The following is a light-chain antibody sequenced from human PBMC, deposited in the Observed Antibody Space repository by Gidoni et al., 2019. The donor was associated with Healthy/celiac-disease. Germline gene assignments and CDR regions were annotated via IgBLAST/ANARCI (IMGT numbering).Light chain of an antibody. CDR2: GKN. CDR3: NSRDSSGNHHVV. CDR1: SLRSYY. J-gene: IGLJ2*01. Sequence: SSELTQHPAVSVALGQTVRITCQGDSLRSYYASWYQQKPGQAPVLVIYGKNNRPSGIPDRFSGSSSGNTASLTITGAQAEDEADYYCNSRDSSGNHHVVFGGGTKLTVL. V-gene: IGLV3-19*01.